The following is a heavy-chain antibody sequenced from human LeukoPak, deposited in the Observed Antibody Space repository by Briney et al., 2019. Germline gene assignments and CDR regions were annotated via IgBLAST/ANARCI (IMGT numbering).Heavy chain of an antibody. CDR3: ARGAGYGSYYRYYYYYMDV. V-gene: IGHV4-59*01. CDR2: IYYSGST. J-gene: IGHJ6*03. D-gene: IGHD1-26*01. CDR1: GGSISSYY. Sequence: PSETLSLTCTVSGGSISSYYWSWIRQPPGKGLEWIGYIYYSGSTSYNPSLKSRVTISVDTSKNQFSLKLSSVTAADTAVYYCARGAGYGSYYRYYYYYMDVWGKGTTVTVSS.